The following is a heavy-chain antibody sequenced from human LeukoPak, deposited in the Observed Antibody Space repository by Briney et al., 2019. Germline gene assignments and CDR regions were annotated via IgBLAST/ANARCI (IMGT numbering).Heavy chain of an antibody. CDR1: GGSISSYY. CDR2: IYYSGST. D-gene: IGHD6-19*01. Sequence: SETLSLTCTVSGGSISSYYWSWIRQHPGKGLEWIGYIYYSGSTNYNPSLKSRVTISVDTSKNQFSLKLSSVTAADTAVYYCARDLGGGWSNFDYWGQGTLVTVSS. CDR3: ARDLGGGWSNFDY. J-gene: IGHJ4*02. V-gene: IGHV4-59*01.